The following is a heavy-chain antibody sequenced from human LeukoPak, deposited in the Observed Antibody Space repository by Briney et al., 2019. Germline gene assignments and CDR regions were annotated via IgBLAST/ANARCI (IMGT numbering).Heavy chain of an antibody. CDR2: ISSSSSYI. V-gene: IGHV3-21*01. CDR3: ARGHRTSWLLDY. Sequence: GGSLRLTCAASGFTFSSYAMSWVRQAPGKGLEWVSSISSSSSYIYYADSVKGRFTISRDNAKNSLYLQMNSLRAEDTAVYYCARGHRTSWLLDYWGQGTLVTVSS. D-gene: IGHD6-19*01. J-gene: IGHJ4*02. CDR1: GFTFSSYA.